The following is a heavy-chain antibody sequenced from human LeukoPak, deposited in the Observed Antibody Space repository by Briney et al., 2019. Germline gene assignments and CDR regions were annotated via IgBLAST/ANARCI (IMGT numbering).Heavy chain of an antibody. V-gene: IGHV3-23*01. CDR1: GFTFSDYV. CDR3: AKNLWRDLLWLGEGYYFDY. CDR2: ISGSDGTT. Sequence: GGSLRLSCAASGFTFSDYVMTWVRQPPGKGLEWVSSISGSDGTTSYADSVKGRFTISRDNSKNTLYLQVNDLRAEDTAVYYCAKNLWRDLLWLGEGYYFDYWGQGTLVTVSS. J-gene: IGHJ4*02. D-gene: IGHD3-10*01.